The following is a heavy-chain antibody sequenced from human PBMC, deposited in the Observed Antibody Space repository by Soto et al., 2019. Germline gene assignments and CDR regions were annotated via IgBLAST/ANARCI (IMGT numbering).Heavy chain of an antibody. D-gene: IGHD3-9*01. V-gene: IGHV5-10-1*01. CDR2: IDPSDSYT. CDR3: ARLKKTYYDILTGPYSALDY. Sequence: SLKISCKGSGYSFTSYWIGWVRQMPGKGLEWMGRIDPSDSYTNYSPSFQGHVTISADKSISTAYLQWSSLKASDTAMYYCARLKKTYYDILTGPYSALDYWGQGTLVTVSS. CDR1: GYSFTSYW. J-gene: IGHJ4*02.